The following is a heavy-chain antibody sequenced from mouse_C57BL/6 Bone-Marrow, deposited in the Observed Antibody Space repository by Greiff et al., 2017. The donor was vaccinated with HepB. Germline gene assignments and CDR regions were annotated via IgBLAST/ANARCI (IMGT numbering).Heavy chain of an antibody. CDR2: ISDGGSYT. D-gene: IGHD1-1*01. J-gene: IGHJ1*03. V-gene: IGHV5-4*01. Sequence: EVKLMESGGGLVKPGGSLKLSCAASGFTFSSYAMSWVRQTPEKRLEWVATISDGGSYTYYPDNVKGRFTISRDNAKNNLYLQMSHLKSEDTAMYYCARDQYYGSSYLNWYFDVWGTGTTVTVSS. CDR3: ARDQYYGSSYLNWYFDV. CDR1: GFTFSSYA.